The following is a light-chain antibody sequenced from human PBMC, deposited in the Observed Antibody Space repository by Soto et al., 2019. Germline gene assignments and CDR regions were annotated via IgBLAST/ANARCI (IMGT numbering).Light chain of an antibody. CDR1: QSVSSY. CDR2: DAS. V-gene: IGKV3-11*01. CDR3: QQRSNWPT. J-gene: IGKJ5*01. Sequence: EIVLTQSPGTLSLSPGERAPLSCRASQSVSSYLAWYQQKPGQAPRLLIYDASNRATGIPARFSGSGSGTDFTLTISSLEPEDFAVYYCQQRSNWPTFGQGTRLEIK.